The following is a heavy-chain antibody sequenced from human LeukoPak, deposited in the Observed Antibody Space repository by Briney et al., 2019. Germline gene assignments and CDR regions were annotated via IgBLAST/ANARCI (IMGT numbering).Heavy chain of an antibody. J-gene: IGHJ4*02. Sequence: GESLKISCKGSGYSFTSYYIGWVRQMPGKGLEWLGIIYPGDSDTRYSPSFQGQVTISADKSISTAYLQWSSLKASDTAMYYCARGPPQALAFFDYWGQGTLVTVSS. CDR2: IYPGDSDT. CDR1: GYSFTSYY. CDR3: ARGPPQALAFFDY. V-gene: IGHV5-51*01. D-gene: IGHD6-19*01.